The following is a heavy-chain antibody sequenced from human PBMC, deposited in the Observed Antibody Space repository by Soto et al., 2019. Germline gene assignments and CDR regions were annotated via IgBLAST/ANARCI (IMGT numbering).Heavy chain of an antibody. CDR3: ARRGDIVVVPAAAYYYYGMDV. CDR1: GGPFSSYA. V-gene: IGHV1-69*13. CDR2: IIPIFGTA. Sequence: SVKVCFKASGGPFSSYAISLVRQAPGQGLEWMGGIIPIFGTANYAQKFQGRVTITADESTSTAYMELSSLRSEDTAVYYCARRGDIVVVPAAAYYYYGMDVWGQGTTVTVSS. J-gene: IGHJ6*01. D-gene: IGHD2-2*01.